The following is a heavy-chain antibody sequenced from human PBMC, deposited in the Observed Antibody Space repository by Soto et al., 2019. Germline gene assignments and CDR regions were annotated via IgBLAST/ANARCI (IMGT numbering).Heavy chain of an antibody. Sequence: GGSLRLSCAASGFSFSTYGIHWVRQAPGKGLEWVAVISYDGSNKYYADSVKGRFTISRDNSKNTLYLQMNSLRAEDTAVYYCASGYVRFGELLPFDYWGQGTLVTVSS. CDR2: ISYDGSNK. D-gene: IGHD3-10*01. J-gene: IGHJ4*02. V-gene: IGHV3-30*19. CDR1: GFSFSTYG. CDR3: ASGYVRFGELLPFDY.